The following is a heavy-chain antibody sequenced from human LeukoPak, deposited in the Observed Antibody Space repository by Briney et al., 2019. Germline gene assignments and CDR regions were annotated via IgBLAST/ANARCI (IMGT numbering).Heavy chain of an antibody. CDR2: INTNTGNP. CDR3: ARDRAWNYFDY. CDR1: GYTFTSYA. J-gene: IGHJ4*02. D-gene: IGHD3-3*01. V-gene: IGHV7-4-1*01. Sequence: GASVKVSCKASGYTFTSYAMNWVRQAPGQGLEWMGWINTNTGNPTYAQGFTGRFVFSLDTSVSTAYLQMDSLRAEDTAVYYCARDRAWNYFDYWGQGTLVTVSS.